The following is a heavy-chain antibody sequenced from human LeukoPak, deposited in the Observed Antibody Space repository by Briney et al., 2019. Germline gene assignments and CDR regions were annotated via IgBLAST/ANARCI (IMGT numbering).Heavy chain of an antibody. CDR1: GGSISSYY. J-gene: IGHJ5*02. V-gene: IGHV4-59*01. Sequence: SETLSLTCTVSGGSISSYYWSWIRQPPGKGLEWIGYTYYSGSTNYNPSLKSRVTISVDTSKNQFSLKLSSVTAADTAVYYCARVRSISVAGTVWFDPWGQGTLVTVSS. CDR2: TYYSGST. CDR3: ARVRSISVAGTVWFDP. D-gene: IGHD6-19*01.